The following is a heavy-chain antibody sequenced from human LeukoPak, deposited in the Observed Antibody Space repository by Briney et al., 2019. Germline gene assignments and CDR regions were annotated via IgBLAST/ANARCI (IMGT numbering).Heavy chain of an antibody. D-gene: IGHD2-15*01. Sequence: GGSLRLTCAASRLTFSGYSMNWVRQAPGKGVEWVSSISSSSSSIYYADSVKGRFTISRDNAKNSLYLQMNSLRAEDTAVYYCARANPPGISFFEYWGQGTLVTVSS. CDR2: ISSSSSSI. CDR1: RLTFSGYS. CDR3: ARANPPGISFFEY. V-gene: IGHV3-21*01. J-gene: IGHJ4*02.